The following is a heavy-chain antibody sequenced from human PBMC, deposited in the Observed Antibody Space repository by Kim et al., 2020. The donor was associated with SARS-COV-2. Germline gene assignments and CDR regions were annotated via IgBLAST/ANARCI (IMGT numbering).Heavy chain of an antibody. V-gene: IGHV4-34*01. Sequence: SETLSLTCAVYGGSFSGYYWSWIRQPPGKGLEWIGEINDSGSVNHNPSLKSRVTISVDTSKNQFSLRLSSLTAADTAVYYCARTSYAILTGFYLNYCGQGTLVTVSS. CDR3: ARTSYAILTGFYLNY. CDR2: INDSGSV. CDR1: GGSFSGYY. J-gene: IGHJ4*02. D-gene: IGHD3-9*01.